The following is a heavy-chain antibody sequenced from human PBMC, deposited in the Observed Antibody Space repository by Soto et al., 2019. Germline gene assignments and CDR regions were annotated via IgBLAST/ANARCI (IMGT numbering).Heavy chain of an antibody. Sequence: QVQLQESGPGQVEPSQTLSLTCTVSGGSVSTNNYYCNWIRQHPGKGLEWIGYNQYTGNPFYNPSLKSRVSISVDTSKNQFSLKLTSVTAADTAVYYCAIGDLTAGELFFASWGQGALVTVSS. CDR3: AIGDLTAGELFFAS. CDR1: GGSVSTNNYY. D-gene: IGHD3-10*01. CDR2: NQYTGNP. J-gene: IGHJ4*02. V-gene: IGHV4-31*03.